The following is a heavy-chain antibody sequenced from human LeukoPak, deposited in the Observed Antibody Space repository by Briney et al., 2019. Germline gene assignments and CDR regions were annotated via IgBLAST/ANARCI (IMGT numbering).Heavy chain of an antibody. CDR1: GGSISSGGYY. V-gene: IGHV4-31*03. Sequence: TSETLSLTCTVSGGSISSGGYYWSWIRQHPGKGLEWIGYIYYSGSTYYNPSLKSRVTISVDTSKNQFSLKLSSVTAADTAVYYCARDRMRVTAVVTADRYFDFWGRGTLVTVSS. CDR3: ARDRMRVTAVVTADRYFDF. D-gene: IGHD4-23*01. J-gene: IGHJ2*01. CDR2: IYYSGST.